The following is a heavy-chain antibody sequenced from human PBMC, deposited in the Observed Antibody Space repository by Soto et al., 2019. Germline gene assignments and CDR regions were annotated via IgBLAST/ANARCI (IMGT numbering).Heavy chain of an antibody. CDR2: IWYDGDIK. Sequence: QVQLVESGGGVVQPGRSLRLSCAASGFAFSSYGMQWVRQAPGKGLEWVALIWYDGDIKYYADSVRGRFTISRDNSKNTLWLQLNSLRPEYTAVYFCARDDIRFSNEKCALWGQGTLVTVSS. D-gene: IGHD3-9*01. J-gene: IGHJ4*02. CDR3: ARDDIRFSNEKCAL. CDR1: GFAFSSYG. V-gene: IGHV3-33*01.